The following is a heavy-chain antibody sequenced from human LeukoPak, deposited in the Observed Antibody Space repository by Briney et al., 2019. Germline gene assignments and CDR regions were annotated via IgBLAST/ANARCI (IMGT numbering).Heavy chain of an antibody. J-gene: IGHJ4*02. D-gene: IGHD3-3*01. Sequence: ASVKVSCKVSGHTLLDLSIHWVRQAPGKGLEWMAGFHPENGETIYTQSFQGRVTITEDTSSDTAYMKLSSLRSEDTAVYYCAGLRFLEWLDDNYGPFVYWGQGTLVTVSS. CDR1: GHTLLDLS. V-gene: IGHV1-24*01. CDR2: FHPENGET. CDR3: AGLRFLEWLDDNYGPFVY.